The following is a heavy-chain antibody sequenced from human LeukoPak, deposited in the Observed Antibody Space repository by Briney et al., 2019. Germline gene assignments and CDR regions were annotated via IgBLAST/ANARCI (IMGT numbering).Heavy chain of an antibody. Sequence: GGSLRLSCAASGFTFSSYAMGWVRQAPGKGLEWVSAISGSGGSTYYADSVKGRFTISRDNSKNTLYLQMNSLRAEDTAVYYCARRGSWGEPRPFDYWGQGSLVTVSS. D-gene: IGHD3-16*01. J-gene: IGHJ4*02. CDR1: GFTFSSYA. CDR3: ARRGSWGEPRPFDY. CDR2: ISGSGGST. V-gene: IGHV3-23*01.